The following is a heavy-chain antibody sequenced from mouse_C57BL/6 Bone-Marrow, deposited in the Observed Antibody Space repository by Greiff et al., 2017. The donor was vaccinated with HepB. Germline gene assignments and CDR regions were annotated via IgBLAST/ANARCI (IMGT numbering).Heavy chain of an antibody. Sequence: QVQLQQPGAELVMPGASVKLSCKASGYTFTSYWMHWVKQRPGQGLEWIGEIDPADSYTNYNHKFKGKSTLTVDKSSSTAYMQLSSLTSEDAAVYCCARSLVTEAMDYWGQGTSVTVSS. CDR1: GYTFTSYW. J-gene: IGHJ4*01. CDR2: IDPADSYT. CDR3: ARSLVTEAMDY. V-gene: IGHV1-69*01. D-gene: IGHD2-2*01.